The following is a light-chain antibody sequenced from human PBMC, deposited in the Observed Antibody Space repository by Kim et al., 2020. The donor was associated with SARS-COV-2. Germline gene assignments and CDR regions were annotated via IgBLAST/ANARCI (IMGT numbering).Light chain of an antibody. V-gene: IGLV6-57*01. CDR1: SGSVASNY. Sequence: GETVTISCTRSSGSVASNYVQWYQQRPGSSPTTVIYEDNQRPSGVPDRFSGSIDSSSNSASLTISGLKAEDEADYYYQSYDSSKWVFGGGTQLTVL. J-gene: IGLJ3*02. CDR3: QSYDSSKWV. CDR2: EDN.